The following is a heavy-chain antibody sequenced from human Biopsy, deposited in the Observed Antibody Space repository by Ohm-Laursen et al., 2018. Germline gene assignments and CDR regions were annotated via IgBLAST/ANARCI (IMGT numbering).Heavy chain of an antibody. CDR1: GFSFSSYG. D-gene: IGHD5-18*01. V-gene: IGHV3-30*18. J-gene: IGHJ6*02. CDR2: IFYDGSNT. Sequence: SLRLSCTASGFSFSSYGMHWVRQAPGKGLEWVAFIFYDGSNTYYADSVKGRFTTSRDNSRDTLYLQMSSLRAEDTAVYYCAKDRYNYTPIGGFSMDVWGQGTTVTVSS. CDR3: AKDRYNYTPIGGFSMDV.